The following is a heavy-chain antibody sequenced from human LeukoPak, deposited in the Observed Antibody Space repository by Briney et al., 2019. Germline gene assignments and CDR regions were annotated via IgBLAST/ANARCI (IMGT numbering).Heavy chain of an antibody. V-gene: IGHV3-7*03. CDR3: ARGPFGSGNNNYFDY. CDR2: IKYDAIEK. J-gene: IGHJ4*02. Sequence: PGGSLRLSCAASGFSFSSYWMSWVRRAPGKGLEWVASIKYDAIEKHYVDSVKGRFTISRDNAKNSLSLQMDSLRAEDTAVYYCARGPFGSGNNNYFDYWGQGTLVTVSS. D-gene: IGHD3-10*01. CDR1: GFSFSSYW.